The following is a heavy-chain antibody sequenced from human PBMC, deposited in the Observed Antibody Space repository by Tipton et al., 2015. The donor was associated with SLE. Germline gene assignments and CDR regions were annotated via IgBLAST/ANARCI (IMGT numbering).Heavy chain of an antibody. J-gene: IGHJ4*02. CDR3: AKGTGRSIVGAAGDY. D-gene: IGHD1-26*01. Sequence: SLRLSCAASGFTFDTYAMNWVRQAPGKGLEWVSGISGGGLSTYYGDSMKGRVTISRDNTKDTLYLQMNSLRAEDTALYFCAKGTGRSIVGAAGDYWGQGTQVTVSS. V-gene: IGHV3-23*01. CDR2: ISGGGLST. CDR1: GFTFDTYA.